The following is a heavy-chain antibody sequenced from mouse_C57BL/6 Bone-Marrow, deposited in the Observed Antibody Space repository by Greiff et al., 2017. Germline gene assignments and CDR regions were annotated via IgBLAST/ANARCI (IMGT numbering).Heavy chain of an antibody. CDR1: GYTFTSYC. D-gene: IGHD2-2*01. CDR3: ARGGYYYAMDY. CDR2: IDSNSGGT. Sequence: QVQLQQPGAEFVKPGASVKLSCKASGYTFTSYCMHWVKQRPGRGLEWVGRIDSNSGGTKYNEKLKSRVTLTVDKPSSTDYKQLSSMTSENSAVYYCARGGYYYAMDYWGQGTSVTVSS. V-gene: IGHV1-72*01. J-gene: IGHJ4*01.